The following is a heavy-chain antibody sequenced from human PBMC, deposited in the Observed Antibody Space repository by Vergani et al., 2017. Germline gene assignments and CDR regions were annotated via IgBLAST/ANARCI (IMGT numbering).Heavy chain of an antibody. V-gene: IGHV3-21*01. J-gene: IGHJ4*02. Sequence: EVQLVESGGGLVKPGGSLRLSCAASGFTFSSYSMNWVRQAPGKGLEWVSSISSSSSYIYYADSLKGRFTISRDNAKNSLYLQMNSLRAEDTAVYYCARDSARGRPAALPDYWGQGTLVTVSS. CDR1: GFTFSSYS. D-gene: IGHD1-26*01. CDR2: ISSSSSYI. CDR3: ARDSARGRPAALPDY.